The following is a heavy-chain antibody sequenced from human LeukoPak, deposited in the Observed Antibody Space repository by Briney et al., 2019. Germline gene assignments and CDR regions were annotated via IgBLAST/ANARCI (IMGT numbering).Heavy chain of an antibody. CDR2: INSDGSST. J-gene: IGHJ4*02. CDR1: GFTFSSYW. V-gene: IGHV3-74*01. CDR3: ARPKAHSSGFDY. Sequence: PGGSLRLSCAASGFTFSSYWMHWVRQAPGKGLVWVSRINSDGSSTSYADSVKGRFTISRDNAENTLYLQMNSPRAEDTAVYYCARPKAHSSGFDYWGQGTLVTVSS. D-gene: IGHD6-19*01.